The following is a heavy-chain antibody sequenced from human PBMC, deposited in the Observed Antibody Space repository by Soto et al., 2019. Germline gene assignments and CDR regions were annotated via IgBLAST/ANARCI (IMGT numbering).Heavy chain of an antibody. D-gene: IGHD1-26*01. CDR3: AKDSKCQSGIYWASNWFDP. J-gene: IGHJ5*02. CDR1: GFTFSSCA. CDR2: ISYDGSGK. Sequence: QVQLVESGGSVVQPGTSLRLSCAVSGFTFSSCAMHWVRQAPGKGLEWVAVISYDGSGKFYGDSVKGRFTISRDNSKNTVYLQVNSLRPEDTAMYYCAKDSKCQSGIYWASNWFDPWGQGTLVTVSS. V-gene: IGHV3-30*18.